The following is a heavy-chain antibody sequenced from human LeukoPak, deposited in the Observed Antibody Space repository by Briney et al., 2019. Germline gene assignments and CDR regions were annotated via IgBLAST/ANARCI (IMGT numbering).Heavy chain of an antibody. D-gene: IGHD2-15*01. CDR3: AKERCSGGSCYSAGEYFDY. V-gene: IGHV3-30*18. Sequence: TGGSLRLSCTTAGLSFSNYDIHWVRQAPGKGLEWVAVISFDGTNKYYADSVKGRFTISRDNSKNTLYLQMNRLRDEDTAVYYCAKERCSGGSCYSAGEYFDYWGQGTLVTVSS. CDR1: GLSFSNYD. CDR2: ISFDGTNK. J-gene: IGHJ4*02.